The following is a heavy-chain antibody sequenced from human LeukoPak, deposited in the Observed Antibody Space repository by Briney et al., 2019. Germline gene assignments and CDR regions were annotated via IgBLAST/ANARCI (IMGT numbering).Heavy chain of an antibody. CDR2: IYTSGST. CDR3: ARDNYYGSGSYSKVLDY. D-gene: IGHD3-10*01. CDR1: GGSISSYY. J-gene: IGHJ4*02. V-gene: IGHV4-4*07. Sequence: PSETLSLTCTVSGGSISSYYWSWIRQPAGKGLEWIGRIYTSGSTSYNPSLKSRVTMSVDTSKNQFSLKLSSVTAADTAVYYCARDNYYGSGSYSKVLDYWGQGTLVTVSS.